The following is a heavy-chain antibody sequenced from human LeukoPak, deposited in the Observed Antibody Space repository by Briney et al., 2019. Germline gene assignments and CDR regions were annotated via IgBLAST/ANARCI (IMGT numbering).Heavy chain of an antibody. CDR3: AKGQTTVTTDWFDP. V-gene: IGHV3-23*01. Sequence: GGSLRLSCATSGFTFSTYAMSWVRQAPGKGLEWVSAISGSGGSTYYADSVKGRFTISRDNSKNTLYPQMNSLRAEDTAVYYCAKGQTTVTTDWFDPWGQGTLVTVSS. J-gene: IGHJ5*02. D-gene: IGHD4-11*01. CDR1: GFTFSTYA. CDR2: ISGSGGST.